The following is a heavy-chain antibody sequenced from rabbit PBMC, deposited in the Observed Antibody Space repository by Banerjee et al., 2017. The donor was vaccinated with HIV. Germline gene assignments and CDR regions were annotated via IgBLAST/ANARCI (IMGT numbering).Heavy chain of an antibody. CDR2: IYAGISGST. Sequence: QEQLEESGGDLVQPEGSLTLTCKASGFDFSSYYYMCWVRQAPGKGLEWIACIYAGISGSTYYASWARGRFTVSKTSSTTVTLQMTSLTAADTATYFCARDLVVAGVDLWGPGTLVTVS. CDR1: GFDFSSYYY. J-gene: IGHJ4*01. D-gene: IGHD4-1*01. CDR3: ARDLVVAGVDL. V-gene: IGHV1S45*01.